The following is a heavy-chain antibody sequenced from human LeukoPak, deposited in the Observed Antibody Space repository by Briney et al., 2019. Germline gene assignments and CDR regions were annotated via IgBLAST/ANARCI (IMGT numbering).Heavy chain of an antibody. Sequence: GGSLRLSCAASGFTVSNNYMSWVRHAPGKGLEWVSVIYSGGSTYYADSVKGRFTISRDNSENTLYLQMNSLRDEDTAVYYCARRFYGMDVWGQGTTVTVSS. V-gene: IGHV3-53*01. J-gene: IGHJ6*02. CDR2: IYSGGST. CDR1: GFTVSNNY. CDR3: ARRFYGMDV.